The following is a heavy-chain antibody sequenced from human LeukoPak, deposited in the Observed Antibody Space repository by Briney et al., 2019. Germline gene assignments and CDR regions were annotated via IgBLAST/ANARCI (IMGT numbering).Heavy chain of an antibody. D-gene: IGHD6-19*01. CDR2: IYYSGST. J-gene: IGHJ4*02. CDR3: ARHEMYSSGWYGY. V-gene: IGHV4-59*08. CDR1: GGSISSYY. Sequence: SETLSLTCTVPGGSISSYYWSWIRQPPGKGLEWIGYIYYSGSTNYNPSLKSRVTISVDTSKNQFSLKLSSVTAADTAVYYCARHEMYSSGWYGYWGQGTLVTVSS.